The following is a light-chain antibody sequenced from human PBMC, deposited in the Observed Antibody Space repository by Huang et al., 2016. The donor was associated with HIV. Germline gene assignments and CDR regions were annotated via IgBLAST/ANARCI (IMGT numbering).Light chain of an antibody. Sequence: ETVMTQSPVTLSVSPVDRASLSCRSSQIVSSHLAWYQQKPGQAPRLLIYAASTRATGVPARFSGSGAGTEFTLTISTLQSEDSAVYYCQQYNDFRSTFGPGTRVEIK. J-gene: IGKJ3*01. CDR1: QIVSSH. V-gene: IGKV3-15*01. CDR3: QQYNDFRST. CDR2: AAS.